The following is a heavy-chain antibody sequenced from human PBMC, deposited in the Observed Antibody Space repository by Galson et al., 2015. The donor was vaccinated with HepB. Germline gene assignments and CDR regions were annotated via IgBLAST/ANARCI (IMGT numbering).Heavy chain of an antibody. CDR3: AREWVREAAADYYYGMDV. Sequence: SLRLSCAASGFTFSSYGMHWVRQAPGKGLEWVAVIWYDGSNKYYADSVKGRFTISRDNSKNTLYLQMNSLRAEDTAVYYCAREWVREAAADYYYGMDVWGQGTTVTVSS. CDR2: IWYDGSNK. D-gene: IGHD6-13*01. CDR1: GFTFSSYG. V-gene: IGHV3-33*01. J-gene: IGHJ6*01.